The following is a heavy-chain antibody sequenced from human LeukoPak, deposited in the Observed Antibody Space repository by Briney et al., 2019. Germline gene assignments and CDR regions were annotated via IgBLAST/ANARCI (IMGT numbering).Heavy chain of an antibody. Sequence: GGSLRLSCAASGFTFSSYAMSWVRHAPGKGLEWVSAISGSGGSTYYADSVKGRFTISRDNSKNTLYLQMNSLRAEDTAVYYCTKPPRYNWNYEGNWFDPWGQGTLVTVSS. CDR2: ISGSGGST. CDR3: TKPPRYNWNYEGNWFDP. CDR1: GFTFSSYA. D-gene: IGHD1-7*01. V-gene: IGHV3-23*01. J-gene: IGHJ5*02.